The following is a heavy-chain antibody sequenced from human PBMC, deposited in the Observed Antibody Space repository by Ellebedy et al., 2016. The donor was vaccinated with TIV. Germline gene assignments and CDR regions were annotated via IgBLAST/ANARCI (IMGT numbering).Heavy chain of an antibody. D-gene: IGHD5-18*01. CDR3: ARDTAMNY. CDR2: ISSFISPT. Sequence: GESPKISCEASGFSFSNSAMNWVRQAPGKGLEWVAYISSFISPTYYADSVKGRFTISRDNAKNSLYLQMDSLRAEDTAVFYCARDTAMNYWGLGTLVTVSS. J-gene: IGHJ4*02. CDR1: GFSFSNSA. V-gene: IGHV3-48*04.